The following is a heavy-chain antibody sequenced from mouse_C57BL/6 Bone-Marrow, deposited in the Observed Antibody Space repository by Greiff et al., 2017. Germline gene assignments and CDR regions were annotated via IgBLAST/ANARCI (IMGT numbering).Heavy chain of an antibody. CDR3: ARGGSDGYYLFAY. CDR2: IDPSDSYT. CDR1: GYTFTSYW. V-gene: IGHV1-50*01. D-gene: IGHD2-3*01. J-gene: IGHJ3*01. Sequence: VQLQQPGAELVKPGASVKLSCKASGYTFTSYWMQWVKQRPGQGLEWIGEIDPSDSYTNYNQKFKGKATLTVDTSSSTAYMQLSCLTSEDSAVYYCARGGSDGYYLFAYWGQGTLVTVSA.